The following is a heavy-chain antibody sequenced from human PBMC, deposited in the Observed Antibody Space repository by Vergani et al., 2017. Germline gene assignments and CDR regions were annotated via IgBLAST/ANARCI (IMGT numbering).Heavy chain of an antibody. V-gene: IGHV4-39*01. D-gene: IGHD5-24*01. CDR2: IYYSGST. CDR1: GGSIISSSYY. J-gene: IGHJ3*02. Sequence: QLQLQESAPGLVKPSETLPLTCTVSGGSIISSSYYWCWLRQPPGKGLEWIGSIYYSGSTYYNPSLKSRVTISVDTSKNQFSLKLCSVTAADTAVYYCARHIXRDDYNIKDDAFDIWGQGTMVTVSS. CDR3: ARHIXRDDYNIKDDAFDI.